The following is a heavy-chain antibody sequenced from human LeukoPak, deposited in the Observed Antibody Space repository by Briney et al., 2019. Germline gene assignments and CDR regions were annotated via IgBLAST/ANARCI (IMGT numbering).Heavy chain of an antibody. V-gene: IGHV3-74*01. CDR3: ARRYSGSYYDFDY. CDR1: GFTFSSYW. J-gene: IGHJ4*02. Sequence: PGGSLRLSCAASGFTFSSYWTHWVRQAPGKGLVWVSRINSDGSSTSYADSVKGRFTISRDNAKNTLYLQMNSLRAEDTAVYYCARRYSGSYYDFDYWGQGTLVTVSS. D-gene: IGHD1-26*01. CDR2: INSDGSST.